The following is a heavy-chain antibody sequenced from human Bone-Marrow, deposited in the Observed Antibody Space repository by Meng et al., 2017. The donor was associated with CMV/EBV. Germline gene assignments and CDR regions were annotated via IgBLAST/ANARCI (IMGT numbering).Heavy chain of an antibody. J-gene: IGHJ3*02. CDR3: ASDIVVVPAANDAFDI. Sequence: GGSLRLSCAASGFTFSSYEMNWVRQAPGKGLEWVSYISSSGSTIYYADSVKGRFTISRDNAKNSLYLQMNSLRAEDAAVYYCASDIVVVPAANDAFDIWGQGTMVPSPQ. CDR2: ISSSGSTI. CDR1: GFTFSSYE. V-gene: IGHV3-48*03. D-gene: IGHD2-2*01.